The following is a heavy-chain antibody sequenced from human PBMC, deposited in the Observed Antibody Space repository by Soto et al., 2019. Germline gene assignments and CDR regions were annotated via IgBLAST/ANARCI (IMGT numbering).Heavy chain of an antibody. CDR2: IIEDGSDK. Sequence: VKLVESGGGLVQPGGYLRLSCATSGFTFSNYWMTWVRQAPGRGLEWVANIIEDGSDKGYVDSVKGRFTIFRDNTGNSWILQMNNRRAEDTAVYYCARDTPKGACYLDYWGQGTLVTVSS. CDR1: GFTFSNYW. CDR3: ARDTPKGACYLDY. D-gene: IGHD1-26*01. V-gene: IGHV3-7*01. J-gene: IGHJ4*02.